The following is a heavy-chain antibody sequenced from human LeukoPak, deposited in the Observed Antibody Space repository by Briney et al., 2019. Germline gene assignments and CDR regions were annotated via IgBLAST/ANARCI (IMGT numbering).Heavy chain of an antibody. V-gene: IGHV4-34*01. Sequence: SETLSLTCAVYGGSFSGYYWSWIRQPPGKGLEWIGEINHSGSTNYNPSLKSRVTISVDTSKNQFSLMLSSVTAADTAVYYCARLTAEHAFNIWGQGTMVTVSS. CDR3: ARLTAEHAFNI. J-gene: IGHJ3*02. CDR2: INHSGST. D-gene: IGHD1-14*01. CDR1: GGSFSGYY.